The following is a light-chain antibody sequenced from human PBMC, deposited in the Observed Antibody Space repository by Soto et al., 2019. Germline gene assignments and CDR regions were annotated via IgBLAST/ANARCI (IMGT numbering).Light chain of an antibody. Sequence: QSVLAQPASVSGSPGQSITISCTGTSSDIGTFKYASWYQQHPGKAPKLLIYEVSVRPSGISGRFSGSKSGNTASLTISALRAEDEADYYCSSYRATNTEVFGTGTKVTVL. CDR1: SSDIGTFKY. J-gene: IGLJ1*01. V-gene: IGLV2-14*01. CDR2: EVS. CDR3: SSYRATNTEV.